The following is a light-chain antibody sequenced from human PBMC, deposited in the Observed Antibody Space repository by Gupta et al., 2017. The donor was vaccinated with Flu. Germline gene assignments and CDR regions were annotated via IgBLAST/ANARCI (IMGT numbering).Light chain of an antibody. CDR2: KAS. CDR3: QEYNSFPSFT. CDR1: QSISSW. V-gene: IGKV1-5*03. J-gene: IGKJ4*01. Sequence: STLSASVGDRVISTGRASQSISSWLAWYQQKPGKAPKLLIYKASSLQSGVPSRFSGSGSGTEFTLTINSRQPDDFAIYYCQEYNSFPSFTFGGGTKVEIK.